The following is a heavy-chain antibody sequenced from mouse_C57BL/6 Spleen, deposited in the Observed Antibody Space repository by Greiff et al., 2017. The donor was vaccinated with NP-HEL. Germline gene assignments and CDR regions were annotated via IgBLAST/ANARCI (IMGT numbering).Heavy chain of an antibody. V-gene: IGHV7-3*01. D-gene: IGHD1-1*01. CDR1: GFTFTDYY. Sequence: DVHLVESGGGLVQPGGSLSLSCAASGFTFTDYYMSWVRQPPGKALEWLGFIRNKANGYTTEYSASVEGRFTISRDNSQSILYLQMNALRAEDSATYYCARLDYYGSSYDYWGQGTTLTVSS. CDR2: IRNKANGYTT. J-gene: IGHJ2*01. CDR3: ARLDYYGSSYDY.